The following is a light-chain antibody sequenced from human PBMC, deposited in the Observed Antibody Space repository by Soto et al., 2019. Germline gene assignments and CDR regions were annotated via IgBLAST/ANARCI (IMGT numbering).Light chain of an antibody. J-gene: IGLJ2*01. V-gene: IGLV3-25*03. CDR2: KDT. CDR3: QSAESSGSFVV. Sequence: SYELTQPPSVSLSPGQTARITCSGDALPKQYVYWYQQKPGQAPVLVIYKDTERPSGIPERFSGSSSGTTVTLTISGVQAVDEADYYCQSAESSGSFVVFGGGTQLTVL. CDR1: ALPKQY.